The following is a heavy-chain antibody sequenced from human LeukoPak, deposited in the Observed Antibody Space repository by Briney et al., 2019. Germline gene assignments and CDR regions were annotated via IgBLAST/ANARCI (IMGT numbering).Heavy chain of an antibody. J-gene: IGHJ4*02. CDR2: IYSSGTT. D-gene: IGHD6-19*01. Sequence: SETLSLTCTVSGGSINNYYWSWIRQPAGKGLEWIGRIYSSGTTNYNPSLNSRVTMSVDTSKNQFSLRLSSVTAADTAIYYCARAVSGRFDYWGQGTLVTVSS. CDR3: ARAVSGRFDY. V-gene: IGHV4-4*07. CDR1: GGSINNYY.